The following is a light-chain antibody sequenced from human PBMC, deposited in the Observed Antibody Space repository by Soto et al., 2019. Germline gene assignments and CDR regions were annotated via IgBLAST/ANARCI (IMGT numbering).Light chain of an antibody. CDR3: QQYDTGPLT. CDR1: QSISSN. V-gene: IGKV3-15*01. Sequence: EIVITQSPSTLSVPDGDRATLTCRASQSISSNFAWYQQKPGQAPKILLYGASRLGNGVPARFTASGSGTEFTLSISSLQSDDFGVYYCQQYDTGPLTFGQGTKVDI. CDR2: GAS. J-gene: IGKJ1*01.